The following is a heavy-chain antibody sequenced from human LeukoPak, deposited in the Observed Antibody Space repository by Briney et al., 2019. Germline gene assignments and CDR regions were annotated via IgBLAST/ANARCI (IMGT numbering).Heavy chain of an antibody. J-gene: IGHJ3*02. CDR1: GYTFTSYD. D-gene: IGHD3-10*01. CDR2: MNPNSGNT. V-gene: IGHV1-8*01. Sequence: ASVKVSCKASGYTFTSYDINWVRQATGQGLEWMGWMNPNSGNTGYAQKFQGRVTTTRNTSISTAYMELSSLRSEDTAVYYCAITRMVRGVSQAFDIWGQGTMVTVSS. CDR3: AITRMVRGVSQAFDI.